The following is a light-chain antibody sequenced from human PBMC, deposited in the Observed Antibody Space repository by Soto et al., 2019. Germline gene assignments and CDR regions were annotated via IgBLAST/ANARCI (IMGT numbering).Light chain of an antibody. CDR3: AAWDDSLRGLE. Sequence: QSVLTQPPSASGTPGQMVTISCSGSSSNIGSNTVNWYQQLPGMAPKLLIYNNSQRPSGVPDRFSGSKSGTSASLAISGVQSEDEADYYCAAWDDSLRGLEFGGGTKVTVL. V-gene: IGLV1-44*01. CDR1: SSNIGSNT. CDR2: NNS. J-gene: IGLJ2*01.